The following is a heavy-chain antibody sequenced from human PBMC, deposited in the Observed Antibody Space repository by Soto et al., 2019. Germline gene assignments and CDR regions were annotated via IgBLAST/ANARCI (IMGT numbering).Heavy chain of an antibody. Sequence: QVQLVQSGAEVKKPGSSVKVSCKASAGTFRNYVISWVRQAPGQGLEWMGGIIPIFGTANYAQKLQGRVTITADESTTPAYMQVSRPRSEDTAVYYCARFPRYSSGWSITSLYWYFDLGGRGTVVTVSS. CDR1: AGTFRNYV. CDR3: ARFPRYSSGWSITSLYWYFDL. D-gene: IGHD6-19*01. J-gene: IGHJ2*01. CDR2: IIPIFGTA. V-gene: IGHV1-69*12.